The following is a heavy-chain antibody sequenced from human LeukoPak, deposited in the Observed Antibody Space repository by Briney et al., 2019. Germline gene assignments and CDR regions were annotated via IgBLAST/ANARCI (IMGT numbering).Heavy chain of an antibody. Sequence: PGGSLRLSCAASGFTFSSYSMHWVRQAPGKGLEWVSVISYDGSNKYYADSVKGRFTISRDNSKNTLYLQMNSLRAEDAAVYYCARERYSGYDYYADYWGQGTLVTVSS. V-gene: IGHV3-30*04. CDR3: ARERYSGYDYYADY. CDR1: GFTFSSYS. CDR2: ISYDGSNK. D-gene: IGHD5-12*01. J-gene: IGHJ4*02.